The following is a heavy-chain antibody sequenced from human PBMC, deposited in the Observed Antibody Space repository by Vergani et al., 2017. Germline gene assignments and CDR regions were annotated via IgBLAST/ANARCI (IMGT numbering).Heavy chain of an antibody. CDR2: INPNSGGT. Sequence: QVQLVQSGAEVKKPGASVKVSCKASGYTFTGYYMHWVRQAPGQGLEWMGWINPNSGGTNYAQKFQGRVTMTRDTSISTAYMELSRLRSDDTAVYYCARYHVVAWSSSWYGGASDYWGQGTLVTVSS. V-gene: IGHV1-2*02. J-gene: IGHJ4*02. CDR3: ARYHVVAWSSSWYGGASDY. CDR1: GYTFTGYY. D-gene: IGHD6-13*01.